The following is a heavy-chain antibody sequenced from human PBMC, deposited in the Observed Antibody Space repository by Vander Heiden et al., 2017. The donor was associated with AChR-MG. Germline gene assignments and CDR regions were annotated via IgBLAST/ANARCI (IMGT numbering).Heavy chain of an antibody. D-gene: IGHD2-15*01. Sequence: EVQLLESGGGLVQPGGSLRLSCVASGFIFSSYATSWVRQVPGKGLEWVSTFSGGGGTTYYADSVKGRFTISRDNSKNTLYLQMNSLRAEDTAVYYCAKESSRILKRGGFDPWGQGTLVTVSS. CDR1: GFIFSSYA. V-gene: IGHV3-23*01. CDR2: FSGGGGTT. J-gene: IGHJ5*02. CDR3: AKESSRILKRGGFDP.